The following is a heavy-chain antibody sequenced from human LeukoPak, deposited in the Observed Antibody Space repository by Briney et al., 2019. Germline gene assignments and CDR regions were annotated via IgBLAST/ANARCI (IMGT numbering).Heavy chain of an antibody. Sequence: GGYLRLSCAASGFTFTNYWMSWVRQAPGKGLELVANIKQDRSEKYYVDSVKGRFTISRDNAKNSLYLQMNSLRAEDTAVYYCARWQGLAYCGGDCDSGDAFDIWGQGTMVTVSS. CDR2: IKQDRSEK. CDR3: ARWQGLAYCGGDCDSGDAFDI. J-gene: IGHJ3*02. V-gene: IGHV3-7*01. D-gene: IGHD2-21*02. CDR1: GFTFTNYW.